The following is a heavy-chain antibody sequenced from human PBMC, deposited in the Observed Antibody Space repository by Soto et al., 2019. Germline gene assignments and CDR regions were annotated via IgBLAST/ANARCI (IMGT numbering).Heavy chain of an antibody. V-gene: IGHV3-23*01. J-gene: IGHJ4*02. CDR2: ISGSGGST. CDR1: GFTFSSYA. CDR3: AKDQGRITFGGVIVRTYYFDY. D-gene: IGHD3-16*02. Sequence: EVQLLESGGGLVQPGGSLRLSCAASGFTFSSYAMSWVRQAPGKALEWVSAISGSGGSTYYADSVKGRFTISRDNSKNTLYLQMNSLRAEDTAVYYCAKDQGRITFGGVIVRTYYFDYWGQGTLVTVSS.